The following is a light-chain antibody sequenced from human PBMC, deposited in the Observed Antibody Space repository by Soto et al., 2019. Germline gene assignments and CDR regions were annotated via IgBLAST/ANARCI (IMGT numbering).Light chain of an antibody. CDR3: QQYNNWPIT. J-gene: IGKJ5*01. V-gene: IGKV3-15*01. Sequence: EIVLTQSPDTLSMSPGERATLSCRASQTVGTNLAWYQKKPGQAPRLLIYGASPRASGIPARFSGSGSGTEFALTISSLQSEDFAVYYCQQYNNWPITFGQGTRLEIK. CDR2: GAS. CDR1: QTVGTN.